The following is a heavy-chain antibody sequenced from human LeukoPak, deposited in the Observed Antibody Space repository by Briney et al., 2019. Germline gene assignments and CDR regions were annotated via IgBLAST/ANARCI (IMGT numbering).Heavy chain of an antibody. CDR2: ISWNSGSI. CDR3: AKDLGDY. Sequence: GGSLRLSCAASGFTFDDYAMHWVRQAPGKGLEWVSGISWNSGSIGYADSVKGRFTISRDNAKNSLYLQMNSLRAEDTALYYCAKDLGDYWGQGTLVTVSS. J-gene: IGHJ4*02. CDR1: GFTFDDYA. V-gene: IGHV3-9*01. D-gene: IGHD7-27*01.